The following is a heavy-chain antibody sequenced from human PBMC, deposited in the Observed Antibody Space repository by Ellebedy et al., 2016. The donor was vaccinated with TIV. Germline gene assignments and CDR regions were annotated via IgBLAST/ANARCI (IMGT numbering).Heavy chain of an antibody. CDR1: RYTFTTYA. J-gene: IGHJ5*02. Sequence: ASVKVSXKASRYTFTTYAMNWVRQAPGQRLEWMGWINGGNGNTKYSQKFQGRVTITRDTSASTAYMELSSLRSEDTAVYYCTRGVGGTLTLNWFDPWGQGTLVTVSS. V-gene: IGHV1-3*01. CDR2: INGGNGNT. D-gene: IGHD1-1*01. CDR3: TRGVGGTLTLNWFDP.